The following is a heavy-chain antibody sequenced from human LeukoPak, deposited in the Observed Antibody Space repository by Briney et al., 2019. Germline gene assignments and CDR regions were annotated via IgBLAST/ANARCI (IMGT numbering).Heavy chain of an antibody. Sequence: GGSLRLSCAASGFTFSSYSMTWVRQAPGKGLEWVSSISSSISYIYYADSVKGRFTISRDNAKNSLYLQMNSLRAEDTAVYYCARVSIAVAGTDYWGQGTLVTVSS. V-gene: IGHV3-21*01. D-gene: IGHD6-19*01. CDR3: ARVSIAVAGTDY. J-gene: IGHJ4*02. CDR2: ISSSISYI. CDR1: GFTFSSYS.